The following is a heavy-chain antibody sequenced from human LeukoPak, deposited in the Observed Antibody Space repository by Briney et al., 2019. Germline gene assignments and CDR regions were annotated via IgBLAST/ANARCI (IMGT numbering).Heavy chain of an antibody. J-gene: IGHJ4*02. CDR2: IYYSGST. CDR3: ARGGTDYYDSSLTLDFDY. Sequence: SETLSLTCTVSGGSISSSSYYWSWIRQPPGKGLEWIGYIYYSGSTNYNPSLKSRVTISVDTSKNQFSLKLSSVTAADTAVYYCARGGTDYYDSSLTLDFDYWGQGTLVTVSS. V-gene: IGHV4-61*01. CDR1: GGSISSSSYY. D-gene: IGHD3-22*01.